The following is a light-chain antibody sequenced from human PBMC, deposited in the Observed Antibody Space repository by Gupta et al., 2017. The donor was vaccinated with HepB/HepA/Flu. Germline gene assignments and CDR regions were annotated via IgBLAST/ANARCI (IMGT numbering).Light chain of an antibody. V-gene: IGKV1-39*01. CDR3: QQSYSTPLT. CDR2: AAS. CDR1: ESIRSY. J-gene: IGKJ4*01. Sequence: DIQMTQSPSSLSASVGDRVTITCRASESIRSYLNWYQQKPGKAPKLLIYAASSLQSGVPSRFSGSGSGTGFTLTVSSLQPEDFATYYCQQSYSTPLTFGGGTKVEIK.